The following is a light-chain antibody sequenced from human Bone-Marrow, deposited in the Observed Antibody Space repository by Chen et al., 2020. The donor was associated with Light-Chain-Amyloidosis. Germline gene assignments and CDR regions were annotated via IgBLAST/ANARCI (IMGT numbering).Light chain of an antibody. V-gene: IGKV3-20*01. CDR2: VSS. J-gene: IGKJ4*01. CDR1: QTISSKY. CDR3: QQYGTSPLT. Sequence: EIFLTQSPGALFSSPGEGANLSCKASQTISSKYLTWYQQTFGQAPRLLIYVSSIRATGIPDRFTGSESGTDFTLTINRLEPEDFAMYYCQQYGTSPLTFGGGTKVEIK.